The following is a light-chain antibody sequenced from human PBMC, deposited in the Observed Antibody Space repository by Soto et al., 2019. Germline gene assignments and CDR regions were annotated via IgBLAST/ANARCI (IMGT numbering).Light chain of an antibody. V-gene: IGKV4-1*01. J-gene: IGKJ4*01. Sequence: DILMTQSPESLAVSLGERATINCKSSQSVLYSSNNKNYLAWYQHKPGQPPKLLLYWASMRESGVPDRISGSGSVTDFTLTINSLQAEDVAVYYCQQFHSYPLTFGGGTKVEIK. CDR2: WAS. CDR3: QQFHSYPLT. CDR1: QSVLYSSNNKNY.